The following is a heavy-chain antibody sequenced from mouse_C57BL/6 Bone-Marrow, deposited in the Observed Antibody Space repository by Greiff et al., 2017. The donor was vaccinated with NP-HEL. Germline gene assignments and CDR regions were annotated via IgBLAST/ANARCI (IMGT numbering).Heavy chain of an antibody. Sequence: DVQLQESGPGLVKPSPSLSLTCSVTGYSITSGYYWNWIRQFPGNKLEWMGYISYDGCNNYNPSFKNRTPITRDTSKNQFFLKLNSGTTEDTATYYCASESYYGSIYAMDYWGQGTSVTVSS. CDR1: GYSITSGYY. J-gene: IGHJ4*01. CDR2: ISYDGCN. CDR3: ASESYYGSIYAMDY. V-gene: IGHV3-6*01. D-gene: IGHD1-1*01.